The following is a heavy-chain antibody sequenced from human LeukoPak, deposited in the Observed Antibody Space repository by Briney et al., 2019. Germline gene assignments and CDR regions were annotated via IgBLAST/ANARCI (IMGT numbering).Heavy chain of an antibody. D-gene: IGHD3-22*01. Sequence: GGSLRLSCAASGFTVSSNYMSWVRQAPGKGLEWVPVIYSGGSTYYADSVKGRFTISRDNSKNTLYLQMNSLRAEDTAVYYCARSPGYYDSSGYYYNYFDYWGQGTLVTVSS. V-gene: IGHV3-53*01. J-gene: IGHJ4*02. CDR2: IYSGGST. CDR1: GFTVSSNY. CDR3: ARSPGYYDSSGYYYNYFDY.